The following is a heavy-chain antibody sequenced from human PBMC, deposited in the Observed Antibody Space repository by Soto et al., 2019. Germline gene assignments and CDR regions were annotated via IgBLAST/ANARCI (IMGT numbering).Heavy chain of an antibody. V-gene: IGHV3-23*01. CDR3: ARDEHDSSGYYYDY. CDR2: VSGSGDTT. J-gene: IGHJ4*02. Sequence: GGSLRLSCAASGFTFSGYTMSWVRQAPRKGLEWVSAVSGSGDTTYYADSVKGRFTISRDNSQNTLYLQMNSLKADDSAVYYCARDEHDSSGYYYDYWGQGTPVTV. D-gene: IGHD3-22*01. CDR1: GFTFSGYT.